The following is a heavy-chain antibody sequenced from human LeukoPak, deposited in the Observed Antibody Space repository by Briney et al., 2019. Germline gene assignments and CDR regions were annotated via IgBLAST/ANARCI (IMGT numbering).Heavy chain of an antibody. J-gene: IGHJ4*02. Sequence: GRSLGLSCAASGFTFDDYAMHWVRQAPGKGLEWVSGISWNSGSIGYADSVKGRFTISRDNAKNSLYLQMNSLRAEDTALYYCAKDRGTAMVSSFDYWGQGTLVTVSS. V-gene: IGHV3-9*01. CDR2: ISWNSGSI. CDR3: AKDRGTAMVSSFDY. CDR1: GFTFDDYA. D-gene: IGHD5-18*01.